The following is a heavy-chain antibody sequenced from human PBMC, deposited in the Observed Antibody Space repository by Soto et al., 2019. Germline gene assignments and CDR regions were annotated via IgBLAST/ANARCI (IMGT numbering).Heavy chain of an antibody. J-gene: IGHJ6*02. D-gene: IGHD3-10*01. CDR3: AKGQRGSPPGGMDV. Sequence: QVVLVESGGGVVQPGRALRLSCAASGFDFTNDGMLWVRQAPGKGLEWVALISFDGTTIHYGDSVKGRFTISRDNSKNTLFLQMNSLRPEDTGVYYCAKGQRGSPPGGMDVWGQGTTVTVSS. CDR2: ISFDGTTI. CDR1: GFDFTNDG. V-gene: IGHV3-30*18.